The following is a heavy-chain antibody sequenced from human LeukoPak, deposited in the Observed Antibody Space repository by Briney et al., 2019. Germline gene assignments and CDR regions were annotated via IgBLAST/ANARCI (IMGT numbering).Heavy chain of an antibody. V-gene: IGHV4-30-2*06. J-gene: IGHJ4*02. CDR3: ARTTRDYGSGSYFDY. Sequence: SQTLSLTCSVSGGSISSGPYFWSWIRQSPGQGLEWIGYIWPSGSTNYNPSLKSRVTISVDTSKNQFSLKLSSVTAADTAVYYCARTTRDYGSGSYFDYWGQGILVTVSS. CDR2: IWPSGST. CDR1: GGSISSGPYF. D-gene: IGHD3-10*01.